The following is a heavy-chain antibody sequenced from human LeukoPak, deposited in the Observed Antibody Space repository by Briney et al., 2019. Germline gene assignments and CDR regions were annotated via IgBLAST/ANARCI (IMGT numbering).Heavy chain of an antibody. D-gene: IGHD2-2*01. Sequence: PGGSLRLSCSASGFTFINAWMSWVRQAPGKGLEWVGRIKSKYHEAATDYIAPVKGRFTISRDDSKNTLYLQMNSLKIEDTALYYCTTLDCSSPSCSNPDWGQGTLVTVSS. J-gene: IGHJ4*02. CDR2: IKSKYHEAAT. CDR1: GFTFINAW. V-gene: IGHV3-15*01. CDR3: TTLDCSSPSCSNPD.